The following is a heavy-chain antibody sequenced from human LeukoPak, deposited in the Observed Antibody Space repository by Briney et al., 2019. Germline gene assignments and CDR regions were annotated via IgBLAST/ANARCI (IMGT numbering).Heavy chain of an antibody. Sequence: SGHTLVNPTQTLTLTCTFSGFSLSTSGVGVGWIRQPPGKALEWLALIYWDDDKRYSPSLKSRLTITKDTSKNQVVLTMTNMDPVDTATYYCAHSKTLWFGELLMTRNDAFDIWGQGTMVTVSS. CDR1: GFSLSTSGVG. V-gene: IGHV2-5*02. J-gene: IGHJ3*02. D-gene: IGHD3-10*01. CDR3: AHSKTLWFGELLMTRNDAFDI. CDR2: IYWDDDK.